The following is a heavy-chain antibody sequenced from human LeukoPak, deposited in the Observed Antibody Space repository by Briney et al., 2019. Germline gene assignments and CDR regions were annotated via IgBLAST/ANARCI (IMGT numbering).Heavy chain of an antibody. Sequence: GGSLRLSCAAYGFTVSSNYMSWVRQAPGKGLEWVSIIYSGGSTFYADSVKGRFTISRDNSKNTLYLQMNSLRAEDTAVYYCARGGSYLSAFDIWGQGTMVTVSS. J-gene: IGHJ3*02. CDR3: ARGGSYLSAFDI. CDR2: IYSGGST. CDR1: GFTVSSNY. D-gene: IGHD1-26*01. V-gene: IGHV3-53*01.